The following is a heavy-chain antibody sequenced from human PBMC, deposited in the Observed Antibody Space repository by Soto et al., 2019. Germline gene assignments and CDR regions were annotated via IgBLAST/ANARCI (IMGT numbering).Heavy chain of an antibody. J-gene: IGHJ6*02. V-gene: IGHV3-48*03. CDR3: ASLPIMITFGGVIARYGMDV. Sequence: GGSLRLSCAASGFTFSSYEMNWVRQAPGKGLEWVSYISSSGSTIYYADSVRGRFTISRDNAKNSLYLQMNSLRAEDTAVYYCASLPIMITFGGVIARYGMDVWGQGTTVTVSS. CDR2: ISSSGSTI. D-gene: IGHD3-16*02. CDR1: GFTFSSYE.